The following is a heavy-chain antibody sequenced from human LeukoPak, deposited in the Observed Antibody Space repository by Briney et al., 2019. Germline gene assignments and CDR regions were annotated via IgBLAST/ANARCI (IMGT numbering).Heavy chain of an antibody. J-gene: IGHJ4*02. Sequence: PGGSLRLSCAASGFTFDEYAIHWVRQAPGKGLEWVSDIGSSGRTKDYADSVKGRFTISRDNAKNSLYLQMNSLIAEDTAVYYCVRDQYSNSWLHYFDQWGQGTLVTVSS. D-gene: IGHD6-13*01. CDR1: GFTFDEYA. CDR3: VRDQYSNSWLHYFDQ. V-gene: IGHV3-48*03. CDR2: IGSSGRTK.